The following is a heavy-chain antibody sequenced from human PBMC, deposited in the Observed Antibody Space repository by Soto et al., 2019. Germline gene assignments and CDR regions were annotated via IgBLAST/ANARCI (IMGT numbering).Heavy chain of an antibody. CDR1: GGAMNSGDYY. J-gene: IGHJ4*02. CDR3: ARQEGRWLWSFDY. D-gene: IGHD5-18*01. V-gene: IGHV4-39*01. Sequence: SETLSLTCIVSGGAMNSGDYYWGWIRQPPGKGLEWIGGINYGGTTFHNPSLKSRVTIFVDTSKNQLSLEVRSVTAADTAVYCCARQEGRWLWSFDYWGQGTLVTVSS. CDR2: INYGGTT.